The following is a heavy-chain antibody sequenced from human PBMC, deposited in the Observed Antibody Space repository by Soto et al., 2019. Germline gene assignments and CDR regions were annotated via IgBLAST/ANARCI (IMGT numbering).Heavy chain of an antibody. J-gene: IGHJ4*02. CDR2: INSDGSST. Sequence: GGSLRLSCAASGFTFSGYWMHWVRQAPGKGLVWVSRINSDGSSTSYADSVKGRFTISRDNAKNTLYLQMNSLRAEDTAVYYCTRGSYNSSGAVKGHDYWGQGTLVTVSS. V-gene: IGHV3-74*01. CDR3: TRGSYNSSGAVKGHDY. D-gene: IGHD6-6*01. CDR1: GFTFSGYW.